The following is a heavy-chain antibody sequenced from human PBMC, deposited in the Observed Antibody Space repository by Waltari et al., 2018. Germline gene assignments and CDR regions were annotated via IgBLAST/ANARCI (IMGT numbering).Heavy chain of an antibody. D-gene: IGHD5-12*01. Sequence: EVQLVESGGGLVQPGGSLRLSCAASGFTFSSYWMSWVRQAPGKGLEWVANIKRDGSEKYYVDSVKGRFTISRDNAKNSLYLQMNSLRAEDTAVYYCARDSGGWLQLNFDYWGQGTLVTVSS. CDR3: ARDSGGWLQLNFDY. V-gene: IGHV3-7*01. CDR2: IKRDGSEK. J-gene: IGHJ4*02. CDR1: GFTFSSYW.